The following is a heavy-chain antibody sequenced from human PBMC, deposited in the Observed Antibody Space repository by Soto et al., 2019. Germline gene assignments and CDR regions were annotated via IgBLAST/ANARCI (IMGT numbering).Heavy chain of an antibody. CDR2: ISSTSTYI. J-gene: IGHJ4*02. CDR3: ARAESTGTPHFDY. D-gene: IGHD1-1*01. Sequence: EVQLVESGGGLVKPGGSLRLSCAASGFTFTTYSMNWVRQAPGKGLEWVSSISSTSTYIYYSDSLKGRFTISRDNAKNALYLQMNSLRAEHTAVYYCARAESTGTPHFDYWGQGALVTVAS. CDR1: GFTFTTYS. V-gene: IGHV3-21*01.